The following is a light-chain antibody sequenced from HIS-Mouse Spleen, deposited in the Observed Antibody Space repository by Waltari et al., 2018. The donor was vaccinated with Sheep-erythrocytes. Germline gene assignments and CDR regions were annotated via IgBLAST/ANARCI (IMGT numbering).Light chain of an antibody. CDR2: DAS. CDR3: QQYDNLLT. J-gene: IGKJ4*01. V-gene: IGKV1-33*01. CDR1: QDISNS. Sequence: DIQMTQSPSSMSASVGDRVTITCQASQDISNSLNWYQQKPGKAPKLLIYDASNLDTEVPSRFSGSGSRTDFTFTISSLQPEDIATYYCQQYDNLLTFGGGTKVEIK.